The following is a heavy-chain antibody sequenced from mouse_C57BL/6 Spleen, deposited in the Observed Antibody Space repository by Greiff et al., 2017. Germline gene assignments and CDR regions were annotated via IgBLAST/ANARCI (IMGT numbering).Heavy chain of an antibody. Sequence: QVQLQQPGAELVKPGASVKMSCKASGYTFTSYWITWVKQRPGQGLEWIGDIYPGSGSTNYNEKFKSKATLTVDTSSSTAYMPLSSLTSEDSAVYYCARRTTVVATDAMDYWGQGTSVTVSS. CDR2: IYPGSGST. D-gene: IGHD1-1*01. CDR1: GYTFTSYW. CDR3: ARRTTVVATDAMDY. V-gene: IGHV1-55*01. J-gene: IGHJ4*01.